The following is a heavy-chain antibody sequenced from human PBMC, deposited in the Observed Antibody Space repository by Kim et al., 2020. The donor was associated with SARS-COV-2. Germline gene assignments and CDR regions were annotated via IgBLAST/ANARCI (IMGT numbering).Heavy chain of an antibody. Sequence: SVKVSCKASGGTFSSYAISWVRQAPGQGLEWMGGIIPIFGTANYAQKFQGRVTITADESTSTAYMELSSLRSEATAVYYCARERSPARAVADAFDYWGQGTLVTGSS. CDR1: GGTFSSYA. V-gene: IGHV1-69*13. D-gene: IGHD6-19*01. J-gene: IGHJ4*02. CDR2: IIPIFGTA. CDR3: ARERSPARAVADAFDY.